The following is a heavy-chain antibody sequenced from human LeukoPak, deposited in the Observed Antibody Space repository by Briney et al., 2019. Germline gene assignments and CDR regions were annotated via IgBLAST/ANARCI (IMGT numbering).Heavy chain of an antibody. CDR1: GGSFSGYY. J-gene: IGHJ5*02. V-gene: IGHV4-34*01. CDR3: ARKYGGYVNWVNWFDP. D-gene: IGHD5-12*01. Sequence: SETLSLTCAVYGGSFSGYYWSWIRQPPGKGLEWIGEINHSGSTNYNPSLKSRVTISVDTSKNQFSLKLSSVTGADTAVYYFARKYGGYVNWVNWFDPWGQGTLVTVSS. CDR2: INHSGST.